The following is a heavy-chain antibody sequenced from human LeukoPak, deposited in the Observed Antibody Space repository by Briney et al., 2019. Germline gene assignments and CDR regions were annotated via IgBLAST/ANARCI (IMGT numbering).Heavy chain of an antibody. D-gene: IGHD2-15*01. CDR1: GRTFSSYA. CDR2: IIPIVGPA. CDR3: ARVSYRYCSGGSCHEKWFDP. V-gene: IGHV1-69*05. J-gene: IGHJ5*02. Sequence: ASVKVASKAYGRTFSSYAISWVRQAPGQGLEWMGGIIPIVGPANYAQKFQGRVTITTDESTSTAYMELSSLRSEDTAVYYCARVSYRYCSGGSCHEKWFDPWGQGTLVTVSS.